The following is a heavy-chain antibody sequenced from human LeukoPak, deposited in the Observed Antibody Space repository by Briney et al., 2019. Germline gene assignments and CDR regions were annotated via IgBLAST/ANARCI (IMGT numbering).Heavy chain of an antibody. CDR1: GFSFSTYG. J-gene: IGHJ6*03. D-gene: IGHD6-13*01. CDR2: VSSSDETT. Sequence: GGSLRLSCVGSGFSFSTYGMTWVRQAPGKGLEWVSSVSSSDETTYYADSVKGRFTISRDNSKNTLYLQMNSLRAEDTAVYYCAKTYSSSRAHYFYYYYMDVWGKGTTVTISS. CDR3: AKTYSSSRAHYFYYYYMDV. V-gene: IGHV3-23*01.